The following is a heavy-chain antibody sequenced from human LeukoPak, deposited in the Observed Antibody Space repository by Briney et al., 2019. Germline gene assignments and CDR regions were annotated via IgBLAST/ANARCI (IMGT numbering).Heavy chain of an antibody. CDR3: ARVEAVTGWFDP. Sequence: SQTLSLTCAISGDSVSSNSVAWSWIRQSPSRGVEWLGRTYYRSKWYNDYAVFVKSRITINPDTSKNQFSLQLNSVTPEDTAVYYCARVEAVTGWFDPWGQGTLVTVSS. V-gene: IGHV6-1*01. CDR2: TYYRSKWYN. J-gene: IGHJ5*02. CDR1: GDSVSSNSVA. D-gene: IGHD6-19*01.